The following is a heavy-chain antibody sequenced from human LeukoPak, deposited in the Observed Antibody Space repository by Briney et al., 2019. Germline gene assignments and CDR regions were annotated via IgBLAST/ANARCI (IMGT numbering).Heavy chain of an antibody. CDR1: GFPFSDCY. Sequence: GVPLRLSCAASGFPFSDCYVDWVRPTPGKGLEWVGRDRDKAKSYTTEYAASVKGRFTISRDDSKNSLYLQMNSLKTEDTAVYYCARVGPPRSDAFDIWGQGTMVTVSS. V-gene: IGHV3-72*01. J-gene: IGHJ3*02. CDR2: DRDKAKSYTT. CDR3: ARVGPPRSDAFDI.